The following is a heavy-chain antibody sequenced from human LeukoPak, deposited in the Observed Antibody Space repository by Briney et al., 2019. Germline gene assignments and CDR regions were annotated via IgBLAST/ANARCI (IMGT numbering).Heavy chain of an antibody. V-gene: IGHV3-15*01. J-gene: IGHJ3*02. CDR2: IKSKTDGATI. CDR3: TTYSWYTYGLDAFDI. D-gene: IGHD5-18*01. CDR1: GITFSNAW. Sequence: GGSLRLSCAASGITFSNAWMSWVRQAPGKGLEWVGRIKSKTDGATIDYGAPAKGRFTISRDDSENTVFLQMNSLKTEDTALYYCTTYSWYTYGLDAFDIWGLGTMVTVSS.